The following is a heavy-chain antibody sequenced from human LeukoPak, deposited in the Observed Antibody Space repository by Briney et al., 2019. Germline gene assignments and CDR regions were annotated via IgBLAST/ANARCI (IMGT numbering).Heavy chain of an antibody. CDR3: TTYPTYYYDSSGYF. D-gene: IGHD3-22*01. CDR1: GFTFSNAW. V-gene: IGHV3-15*01. Sequence: GGSLRLSCAASGFTFSNAWMSWVRQAPGKGLEWVGRIKSKTDGGTTDYAAPVKGRFTISRDDSKNTLYLQMNSLKTEDTAVYYCTTYPTYYYDSSGYFWGQGTLVTVSS. CDR2: IKSKTDGGTT. J-gene: IGHJ4*02.